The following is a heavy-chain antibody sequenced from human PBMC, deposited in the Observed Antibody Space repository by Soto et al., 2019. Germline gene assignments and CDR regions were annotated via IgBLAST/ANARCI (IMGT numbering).Heavy chain of an antibody. D-gene: IGHD5-12*01. J-gene: IGHJ5*02. CDR2: IYSSGTT. Sequence: PXGTLSLTCTVSFGSISGSYWSWIRQSPGGGLEWMGYIYSSGTTKYNPSLKSRVTLSLDTSKNQFSLKLTSVTAADTAVYFCARDQQFCTGNSCYADNWFDPWGQGTLVTVSS. CDR1: FGSISGSY. V-gene: IGHV4-59*01. CDR3: ARDQQFCTGNSCYADNWFDP.